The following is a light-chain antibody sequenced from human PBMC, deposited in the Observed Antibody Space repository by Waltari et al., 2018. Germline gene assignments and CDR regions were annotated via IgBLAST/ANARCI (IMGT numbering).Light chain of an antibody. CDR1: KLGDKV. CDR2: QDS. J-gene: IGLJ2*01. V-gene: IGLV3-1*01. CDR3: QAWDSGGV. Sequence: SYERSQPTSGSVSPGQTASICCLGDKLGDKVVCWDQQKPGDSPEVVIYQDSLRPSWIPERFSGSNSGKTATLTISGTQPVDDADDYCQAWDSGGVVCGGSKLTVL.